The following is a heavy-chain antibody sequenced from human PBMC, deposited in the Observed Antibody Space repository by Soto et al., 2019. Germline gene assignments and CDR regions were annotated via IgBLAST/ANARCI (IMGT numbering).Heavy chain of an antibody. D-gene: IGHD3-10*01. Sequence: EVQLVESGGGLVKPGGSLRLSCAASGFTFSSYSMNWVRQAPGKGLEWVSSISSSSSYIYYADSVKGRFTISRDNAKNSLDLQMNGLRAEDTAVYYCARVVPYGSGKVMDVWGKGTTVTVSS. CDR1: GFTFSSYS. CDR2: ISSSSSYI. J-gene: IGHJ6*04. V-gene: IGHV3-21*01. CDR3: ARVVPYGSGKVMDV.